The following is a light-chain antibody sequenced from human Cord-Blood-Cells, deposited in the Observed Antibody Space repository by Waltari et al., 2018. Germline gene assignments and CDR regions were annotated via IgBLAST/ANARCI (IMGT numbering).Light chain of an antibody. CDR1: QSVSSN. V-gene: IGKV3-15*01. CDR3: QQYNNWPRT. J-gene: IGKJ1*01. CDR2: GAS. Sequence: DIVMTQSPATLSVSPGARATLSCRASQSVSSNLAWYQQKPGQAPRLLIYGASTRATGIPARFSGSGSRTEFTLTISSLQSEDFAVYYCQQYNNWPRTFGQGTKVEIK.